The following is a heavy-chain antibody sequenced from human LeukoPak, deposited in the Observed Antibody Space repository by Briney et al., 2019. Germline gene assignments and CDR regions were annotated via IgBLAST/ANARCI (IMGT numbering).Heavy chain of an antibody. CDR1: GFTFSSHS. CDR3: ARDSYRNWYFDL. Sequence: GGSLRLPCAASGFTFSSHSMNWVRQAPGKGLEWVSSITSRSSYKHYADSVKGRFTISRDNAKNSLYLQMNSLRAEDTAVYYCARDSYRNWYFDLWGRGTLVTVSS. D-gene: IGHD4-17*01. CDR2: ITSRSSYK. J-gene: IGHJ2*01. V-gene: IGHV3-21*01.